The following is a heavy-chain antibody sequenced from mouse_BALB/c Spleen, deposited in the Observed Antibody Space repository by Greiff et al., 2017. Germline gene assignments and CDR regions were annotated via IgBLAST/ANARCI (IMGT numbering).Heavy chain of an antibody. CDR3: ARSTVVRYAMDY. CDR1: GYTFTDYA. Sequence: VQLQQSGAELVRPGVSVKISCKGSGYTFTDYAMHWVKQSHAKSLEWIGVISTYYGDASYNQKFKGKATMTVDKSSSTAYMELARLTSEDSAIYYCARSTVVRYAMDYWGQGTSVTVSS. J-gene: IGHJ4*01. CDR2: ISTYYGDA. V-gene: IGHV1S137*01. D-gene: IGHD1-1*01.